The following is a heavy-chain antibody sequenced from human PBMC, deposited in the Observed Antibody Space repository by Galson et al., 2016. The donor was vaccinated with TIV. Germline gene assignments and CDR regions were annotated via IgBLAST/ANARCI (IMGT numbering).Heavy chain of an antibody. J-gene: IGHJ4*02. CDR1: GYTFSDYY. CDR2: INPNTGGT. Sequence: SVKVSCKASGYTFSDYYMHWVRQAPGQGLEWMGWINPNTGGTNYAQKFQGWVSMTRDTSINTAYMELSRLKSDGTAVYYCARDDGYTSGSDYWGQGTQVTVSS. CDR3: ARDDGYTSGSDY. D-gene: IGHD6-19*01. V-gene: IGHV1-2*04.